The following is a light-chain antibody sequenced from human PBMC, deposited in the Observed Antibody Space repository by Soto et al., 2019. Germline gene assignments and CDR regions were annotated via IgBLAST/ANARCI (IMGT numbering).Light chain of an antibody. CDR3: QQYNDWPLT. J-gene: IGKJ4*01. CDR1: ENINGN. Sequence: EIVMTQSPATLSVSPGERATLSCRASENINGNLAWYQQKPGQAPRLLIHAASIRATGIPARFSGSRSGTEVTLTISSLQSEDFAVYYCQQYNDWPLTFGGGTKVEIK. V-gene: IGKV3-15*01. CDR2: AAS.